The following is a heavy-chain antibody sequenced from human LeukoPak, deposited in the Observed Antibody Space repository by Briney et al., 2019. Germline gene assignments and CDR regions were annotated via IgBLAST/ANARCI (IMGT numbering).Heavy chain of an antibody. D-gene: IGHD4-17*01. V-gene: IGHV1-3*01. CDR2: INAGNGNT. CDR1: GYTFTSYA. CDR3: ARADFGDYAPGY. Sequence: GASVKVSCKASGYTFTSYAMHWVRQAPGQRLEWMGWINAGNGNTKYSQKFQGRVTITRDTSASTAYMELSSLRSEDTAVYYCARADFGDYAPGYWGQGTLVTVSS. J-gene: IGHJ4*02.